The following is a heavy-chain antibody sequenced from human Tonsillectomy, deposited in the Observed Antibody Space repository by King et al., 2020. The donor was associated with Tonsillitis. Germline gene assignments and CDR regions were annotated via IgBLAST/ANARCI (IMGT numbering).Heavy chain of an antibody. D-gene: IGHD6-13*01. J-gene: IGHJ4*02. CDR2: ISGSGAST. Sequence: VQLVESGGGLVQPGGSLRLSCAASGFTFSSYAMSWVRQAPGKGLEWVSTISGSGASTYYADSVKGRFTISRDNSKNTVYLQMNSLRAEDTAVCYCATGNGRQLGYFDYWGQGTLVTVSS. V-gene: IGHV3-23*04. CDR3: ATGNGRQLGYFDY. CDR1: GFTFSSYA.